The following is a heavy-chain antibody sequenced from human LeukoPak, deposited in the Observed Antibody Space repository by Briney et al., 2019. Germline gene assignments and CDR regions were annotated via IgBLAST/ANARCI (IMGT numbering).Heavy chain of an antibody. Sequence: QTGGSLRLSCAASGFTFSNYAMSWVRQAPGKGLEWVSAINDSGGSTYYADSVKGRFTISRDNSKNTLYLQMNSLRAEDTAVYYCANSAAVGTFYWGQGTLVTVSS. V-gene: IGHV3-23*01. J-gene: IGHJ4*02. CDR2: INDSGGST. CDR1: GFTFSNYA. CDR3: ANSAAVGTFY. D-gene: IGHD6-13*01.